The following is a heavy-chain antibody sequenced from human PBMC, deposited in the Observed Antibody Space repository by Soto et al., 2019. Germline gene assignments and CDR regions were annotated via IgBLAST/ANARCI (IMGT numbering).Heavy chain of an antibody. J-gene: IGHJ6*02. CDR3: AREALKGGKFAVVPAAQGDGMDV. CDR2: ISSSGSTI. V-gene: IGHV3-11*01. D-gene: IGHD2-2*01. CDR1: GFTFSDYY. Sequence: GGSLRLSCAASGFTFSDYYMSWIRQAPGKGLEWVSYISSSGSTIYYADSVKGRFTISRDNAKNSLYLQMNSLRAEDTAVYYCAREALKGGKFAVVPAAQGDGMDVWGQGTTVTVSS.